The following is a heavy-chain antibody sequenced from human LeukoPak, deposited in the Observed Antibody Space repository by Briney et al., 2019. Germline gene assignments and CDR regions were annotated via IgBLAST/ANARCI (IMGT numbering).Heavy chain of an antibody. D-gene: IGHD6-13*01. CDR2: INHSGST. CDR3: ARGAAGMEYYFDY. Sequence: SETLSLTCAVYGGSFSGYYWSWIRQPPGKGLEWIGEINHSGSTNYNPSLKSRVTISVDTSKNQFSLKRSSVTAADTAVYYCARGAAGMEYYFDYWGQGTLVTVSS. CDR1: GGSFSGYY. J-gene: IGHJ4*02. V-gene: IGHV4-34*01.